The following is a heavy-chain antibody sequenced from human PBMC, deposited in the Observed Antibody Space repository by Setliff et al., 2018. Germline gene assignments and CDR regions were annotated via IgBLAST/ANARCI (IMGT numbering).Heavy chain of an antibody. V-gene: IGHV4-39*07. CDR2: MYYGGGGST. CDR1: SASVSGNSYY. D-gene: IGHD3-9*01. Sequence: SETLSLTCTVSSASVSGNSYYWGWIRQPPGKGLAWIGSMYYGGGGSTYYNASLKSRVTISVDTSENQFSLKLNSVTAADTAVYYCARAPRYFDPTGSYFDYWGQGTLVTVSS. J-gene: IGHJ4*02. CDR3: ARAPRYFDPTGSYFDY.